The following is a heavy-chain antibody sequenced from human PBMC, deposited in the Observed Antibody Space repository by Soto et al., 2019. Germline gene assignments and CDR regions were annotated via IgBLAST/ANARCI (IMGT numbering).Heavy chain of an antibody. J-gene: IGHJ4*02. D-gene: IGHD3-3*01. CDR2: ISSSSSTI. CDR1: GFTFSSYS. CDR3: ARDSPRITQVDYDFWSGLWPARDY. V-gene: IGHV3-48*02. Sequence: GGSLRLSCAASGFTFSSYSMNWVRQAPGKGLEWVSYISSSSSTIYYADSVKGRFTISRDNAKNSLYLQMNSLRDEDTAVYYCARDSPRITQVDYDFWSGLWPARDYWGQGTLVTVSS.